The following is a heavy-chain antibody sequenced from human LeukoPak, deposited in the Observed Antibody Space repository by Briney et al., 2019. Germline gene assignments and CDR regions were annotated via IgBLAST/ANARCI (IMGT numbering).Heavy chain of an antibody. CDR3: ARDLTDYYELDY. CDR2: IYSRGST. Sequence: PSETLSLTCTVSGGSISSSSFYWGWIRQPPGKGLEWIGNIYSRGSTYYNPSLKSRVTISVDTSKNLFSLILTSVTAADTAVYYCARDLTDYYELDYWGQGTLVTVSS. V-gene: IGHV4-39*07. J-gene: IGHJ4*02. CDR1: GGSISSSSFY. D-gene: IGHD3-22*01.